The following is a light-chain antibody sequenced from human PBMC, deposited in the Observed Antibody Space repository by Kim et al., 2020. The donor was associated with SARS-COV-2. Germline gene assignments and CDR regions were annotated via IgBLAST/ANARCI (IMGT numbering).Light chain of an antibody. J-gene: IGKJ3*01. CDR1: QDIRKY. CDR2: DTS. Sequence: DIQMTQSPSSLSASVGDRVTITCQASQDIRKYLNWYQQKPGTAPKLLIYDTSNLQTGVPSRFSGSGSGTDFTFTISSLQPEDFATYYCQQSNKLPITFGPGAKVDIK. CDR3: QQSNKLPIT. V-gene: IGKV1-33*01.